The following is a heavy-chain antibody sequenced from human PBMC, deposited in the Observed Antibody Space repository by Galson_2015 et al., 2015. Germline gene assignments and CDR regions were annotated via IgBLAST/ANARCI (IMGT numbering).Heavy chain of an antibody. CDR2: IKQDGSEK. J-gene: IGHJ5*02. Sequence: SLRLSCAASGFIFSSYWMSWVRQAPGKGLEWVANIKQDGSEKYYLDSVKGRFTISRDNAKNSLYLQMNSLRAEDTAVYYCARFSALTEFDLCSGLWSHPGGQGDLVTVST. CDR1: GFIFSSYW. D-gene: IGHD3-3*01. CDR3: ARFSALTEFDLCSGLWSHP. V-gene: IGHV3-7*01.